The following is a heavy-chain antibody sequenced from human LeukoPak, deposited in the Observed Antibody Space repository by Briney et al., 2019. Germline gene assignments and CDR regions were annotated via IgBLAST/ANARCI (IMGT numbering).Heavy chain of an antibody. Sequence: SETLSLTCTVSGGSISSYYWSWIRQPAGKGLEWIGRIYTSGSTNYNPSLKSRVTMSVDASKNQFSLKLSSVTAADTAVYYCARVQDWNDALDYWGQGTLVTVSS. D-gene: IGHD1-1*01. J-gene: IGHJ4*02. V-gene: IGHV4-4*07. CDR1: GGSISSYY. CDR3: ARVQDWNDALDY. CDR2: IYTSGST.